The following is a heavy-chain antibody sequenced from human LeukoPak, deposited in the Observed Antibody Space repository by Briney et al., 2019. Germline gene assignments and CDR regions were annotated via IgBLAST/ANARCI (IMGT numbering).Heavy chain of an antibody. CDR2: IYYSGST. Sequence: PSETLSLTCTVSGGSISSSSYYWGWIRQPPGKGLEWIGSIYYSGSTYYNPSLKSRVTISVDTSKNQFSLKLSSVTAADTAVYYCAREYGSGSYYTDYWGQGTLVTVSS. CDR1: GGSISSSSYY. D-gene: IGHD3-10*01. J-gene: IGHJ4*02. CDR3: AREYGSGSYYTDY. V-gene: IGHV4-39*07.